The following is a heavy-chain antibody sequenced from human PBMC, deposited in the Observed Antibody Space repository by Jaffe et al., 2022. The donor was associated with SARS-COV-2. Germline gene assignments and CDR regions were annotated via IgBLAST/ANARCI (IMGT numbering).Heavy chain of an antibody. D-gene: IGHD1-20*01. CDR1: GFTFENYG. CDR3: VRGYKWDYNMDV. V-gene: IGHV3-20*04. CDR2: IKWNGGLT. J-gene: IGHJ6*04. Sequence: DVQLVESGGGVVRPGGSLRLSCAASGFTFENYGMSWVRQGSGKGLEWVSGIKWNGGLTGYADSVKGRFTISRDNAQKSLFLQMNNLRADDTAVYYCVRGYKWDYNMDVWGKGATVTVSS.